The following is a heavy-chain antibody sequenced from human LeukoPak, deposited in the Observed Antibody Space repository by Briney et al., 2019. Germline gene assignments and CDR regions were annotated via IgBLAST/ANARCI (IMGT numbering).Heavy chain of an antibody. V-gene: IGHV4-61*02. CDR1: GGSINSGSYY. Sequence: SQTLSLTCTVSGGSINSGSYYWSWIRQPAGKGLEWIGRIYTSGSTNYNPSLKSRVTISLDTSKNQFSLKLSSVAAADTAVYYCARAGSGTYYKGFDYWGQGTLVTVSS. D-gene: IGHD3-10*01. CDR3: ARAGSGTYYKGFDY. CDR2: IYTSGST. J-gene: IGHJ4*02.